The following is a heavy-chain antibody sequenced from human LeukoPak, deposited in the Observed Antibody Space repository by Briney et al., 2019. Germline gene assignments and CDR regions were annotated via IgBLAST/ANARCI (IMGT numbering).Heavy chain of an antibody. CDR1: GFTFSTYN. J-gene: IGHJ4*02. CDR3: ARGYSSGWYYYFDY. D-gene: IGHD6-19*01. CDR2: IKQDGSEK. V-gene: IGHV3-7*04. Sequence: PGGSLRLSCAASGFTFSTYNMNWVRQAPGKGLEWVANIKQDGSEKYYVDSVKGRFTISRDNAKNSLYLQMNSLRAEDTAVYYCARGYSSGWYYYFDYWGQGTLVTVSS.